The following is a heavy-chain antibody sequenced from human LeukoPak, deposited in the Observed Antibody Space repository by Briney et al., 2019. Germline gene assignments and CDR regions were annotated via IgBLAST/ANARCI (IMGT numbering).Heavy chain of an antibody. Sequence: GGSLRLSCAASGFTFSSYGMSWVRQAPGKGLEWVSGINWNGGSTGYADSVKGRFTISGDNAKNSLYLQMNSLRAEDTALYYCAELGITMIGGVWGKGTTVTISS. CDR3: AELGITMIGGV. J-gene: IGHJ6*04. D-gene: IGHD3-10*02. CDR2: INWNGGST. CDR1: GFTFSSYG. V-gene: IGHV3-20*04.